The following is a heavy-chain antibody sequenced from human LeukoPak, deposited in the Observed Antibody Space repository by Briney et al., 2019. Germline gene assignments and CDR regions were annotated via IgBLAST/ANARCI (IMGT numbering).Heavy chain of an antibody. CDR2: IYHSGST. CDR1: GYSISSGYY. J-gene: IGHJ5*02. D-gene: IGHD6-13*01. Sequence: SETLSLTCTVSGYSISSGYYWGWIRQPPGKGLEWIGSIYHSGSTNYNPSLKSRVTISVDTSKNQFSLKLSSVTAADTAVYYCARRSGWGAAAGRTWGQGTLVTVSS. CDR3: ARRSGWGAAAGRT. V-gene: IGHV4-38-2*02.